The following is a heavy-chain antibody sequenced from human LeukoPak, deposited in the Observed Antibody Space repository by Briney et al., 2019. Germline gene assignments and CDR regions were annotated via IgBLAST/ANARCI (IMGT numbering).Heavy chain of an antibody. V-gene: IGHV3-66*01. D-gene: IGHD5-18*01. Sequence: GGSLRLSCAASGFTVSSSYMSWVRQAPGKGLEWVSVIYSGGSTYYADSVKGRFTISRDNSKNTLYLQMNSLRAEDTAVYYCARVGYSYGLDYFDYWGQGNLVTVSS. CDR2: IYSGGST. CDR3: ARVGYSYGLDYFDY. J-gene: IGHJ4*02. CDR1: GFTVSSSY.